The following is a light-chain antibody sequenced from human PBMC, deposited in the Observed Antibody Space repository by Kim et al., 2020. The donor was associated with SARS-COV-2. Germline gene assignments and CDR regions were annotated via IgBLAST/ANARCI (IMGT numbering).Light chain of an antibody. CDR1: KLGDKY. Sequence: SYELTQPPSVSVSPGQTASITCSGDKLGDKYACWYQQRPGQSPVLVIYQDRERPSGIPERFSGSNSGNTATLTISGTQAMDEADYYCQAWDSRTAGVFGGGTQLTVL. CDR2: QDR. V-gene: IGLV3-1*01. J-gene: IGLJ2*01. CDR3: QAWDSRTAGV.